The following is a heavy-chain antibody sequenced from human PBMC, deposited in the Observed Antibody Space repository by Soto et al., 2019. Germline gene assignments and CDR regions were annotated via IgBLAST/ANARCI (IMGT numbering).Heavy chain of an antibody. CDR1: GFTFSSYG. Sequence: GGSLRLSCAASGFTFSSYGMHWVRQAPGKGLEWVAVISYDGSNKYYADSVKGRFTISRDNSKNTLYLQMNSLRAEDTAVYYCAKALTIFGVEPAYYYMDVWGKGTTVTVSS. J-gene: IGHJ6*03. D-gene: IGHD3-3*01. CDR3: AKALTIFGVEPAYYYMDV. V-gene: IGHV3-30*18. CDR2: ISYDGSNK.